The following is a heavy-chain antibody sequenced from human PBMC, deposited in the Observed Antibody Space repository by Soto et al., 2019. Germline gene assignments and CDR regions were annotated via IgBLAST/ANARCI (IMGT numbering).Heavy chain of an antibody. Sequence: QVQLVESGGGVVQPGRSLRLSCAASGFTFSSYAMHWVRQAPGKGLEWVAVISYDGSNKYYADSVKGRFTISRDNSKNTLYQQMNSLRAEDTAVYYCARCKYGDPFDYWGLGTLVTVSS. D-gene: IGHD4-17*01. CDR1: GFTFSSYA. CDR2: ISYDGSNK. V-gene: IGHV3-30-3*01. CDR3: ARCKYGDPFDY. J-gene: IGHJ4*02.